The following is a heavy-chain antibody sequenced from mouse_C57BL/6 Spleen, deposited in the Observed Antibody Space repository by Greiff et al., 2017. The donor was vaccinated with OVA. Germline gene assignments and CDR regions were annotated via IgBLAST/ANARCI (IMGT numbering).Heavy chain of an antibody. J-gene: IGHJ1*03. CDR1: GYTFTSYL. CDR3: ARGITNWYFDD. V-gene: IGHV1-69*01. Sequence: QVQLQQPGAELVMPGASVKLSCKASGYTFTSYLMHWVKQRPGQGLEWIGEIDPSDSYTNYNQKFKGKSTLTADKSSSPAYMQLSSLTYEDSAVYYCARGITNWYFDDWGKGTLVTVSA. D-gene: IGHD1-1*01. CDR2: IDPSDSYT.